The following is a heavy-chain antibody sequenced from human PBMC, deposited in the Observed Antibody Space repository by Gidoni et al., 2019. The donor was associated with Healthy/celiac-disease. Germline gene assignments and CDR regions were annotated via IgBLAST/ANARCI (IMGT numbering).Heavy chain of an antibody. Sequence: QLQLQESGPGLVKPSETLSLTCTVSGGSISSSSYYWGWIRQPPGKGLEWIGSIYYSGSTYYNPSLKSRVTISVDTSKNQFSLKLSSVTAADTAVYYCARQGVGIAARPGQEYNWFDPWGQGTLVTVSS. J-gene: IGHJ5*02. CDR1: GGSISSSSYY. D-gene: IGHD6-6*01. CDR3: ARQGVGIAARPGQEYNWFDP. CDR2: IYYSGST. V-gene: IGHV4-39*01.